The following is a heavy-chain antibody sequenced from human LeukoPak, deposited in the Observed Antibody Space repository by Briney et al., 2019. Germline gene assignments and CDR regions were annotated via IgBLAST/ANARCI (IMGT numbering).Heavy chain of an antibody. CDR2: FDPEDGET. V-gene: IGHV1-24*01. J-gene: IGHJ6*02. CDR1: GYTLTELS. Sequence: ASVKVSCKVSGYTLTELSMHWVRQAPGKGLEWMGGFDPEDGETIYAQKFQGRVTMAEDTSTDTAYMELSSLRSEDTAVYYCATPRAPYTVANYYYYGMDVWGQGTTVTVSS. D-gene: IGHD5-12*01. CDR3: ATPRAPYTVANYYYYGMDV.